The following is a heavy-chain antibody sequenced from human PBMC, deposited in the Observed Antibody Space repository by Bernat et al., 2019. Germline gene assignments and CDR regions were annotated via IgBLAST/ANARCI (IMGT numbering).Heavy chain of an antibody. Sequence: QVQLVQSGAEVKKPGASVKVPCKASGYTFTRYHMHWVRQAPGQGLEWMGIVNPSESATSYAQKFQGRLTMTRDTSTSTVYMELSSLRSEDTAVYYCARAAAVAGTPLDYWGQGTLVTVSS. CDR2: VNPSESAT. CDR1: GYTFTRYH. CDR3: ARAAAVAGTPLDY. J-gene: IGHJ4*02. D-gene: IGHD6-19*01. V-gene: IGHV1-46*01.